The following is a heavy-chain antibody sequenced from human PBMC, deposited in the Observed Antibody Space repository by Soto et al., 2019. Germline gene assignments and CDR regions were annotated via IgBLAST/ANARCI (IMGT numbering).Heavy chain of an antibody. CDR1: GYTVTTYY. Sequence: SVRVSCKTSGYTVTTYYLHWVRQAPGQGLEWMGMINPTGGSTSYAHKFQGRVTMTRDTSTSTVYMELSSLRSDDTAMYYCARNVNSGLDYWGQGTLVTVS. CDR3: ARNVNSGLDY. CDR2: INPTGGST. J-gene: IGHJ4*02. D-gene: IGHD1-26*01. V-gene: IGHV1-46*01.